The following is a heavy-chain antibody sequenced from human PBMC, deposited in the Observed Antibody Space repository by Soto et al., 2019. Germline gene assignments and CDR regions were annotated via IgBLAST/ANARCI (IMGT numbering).Heavy chain of an antibody. CDR3: ARFFTVSNLNSSGYDYYYYYGMDV. CDR1: GGSISSGGYY. Sequence: SETLSLTCTVSGGSISSGGYYWSWIRQHPGKGLEWIGYIYYSGSTNYNPSLKIRFIISVDTSKNQFSLKLISVTAADTAVYYCARFFTVSNLNSSGYDYYYYYGMDVWGQGTTVTVSS. CDR2: IYYSGST. V-gene: IGHV4-31*03. J-gene: IGHJ6*02. D-gene: IGHD5-12*01.